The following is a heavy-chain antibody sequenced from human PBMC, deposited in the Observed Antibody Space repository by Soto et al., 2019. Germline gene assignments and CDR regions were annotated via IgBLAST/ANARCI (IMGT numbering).Heavy chain of an antibody. CDR1: GGTFSSQT. D-gene: IGHD1-1*01. CDR3: ARPAVNDLDADSSAFDI. J-gene: IGHJ3*02. CDR2: VIPIIGEG. V-gene: IGHV1-69*02. Sequence: QVQLVQSGAEVKEPGSSVKVSCKVSGGTFSSQTINWVRQVPGQGLEWMGSVIPIIGEGKYAQSFLGRVTITADRSTSTAYRERSSLSSEDTAVYYCARPAVNDLDADSSAFDIWGQGTMVTVSS.